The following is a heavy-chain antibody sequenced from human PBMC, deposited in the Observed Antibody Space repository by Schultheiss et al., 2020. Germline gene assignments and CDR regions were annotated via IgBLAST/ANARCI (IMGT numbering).Heavy chain of an antibody. Sequence: SQTLSLTCTVSGGSISSYYWSWIRQPPGKGLEWIGYIYYSGSTNYNPSLKSRVTISVDTSKNQFSLKLSPVTVADTAVYYCARDRQYCSSTSCYAPYYYYGMDVWGQGTTVTVS. CDR3: ARDRQYCSSTSCYAPYYYYGMDV. CDR1: GGSISSYY. V-gene: IGHV4-59*12. J-gene: IGHJ6*02. D-gene: IGHD2-2*01. CDR2: IYYSGST.